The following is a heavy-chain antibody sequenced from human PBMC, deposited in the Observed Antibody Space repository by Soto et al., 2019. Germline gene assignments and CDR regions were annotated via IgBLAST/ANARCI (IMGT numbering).Heavy chain of an antibody. Sequence: QLQLQESGSGLVKPSQTLSLTCAVSGGSVSSGGYCWSWIRQPPGKGLEWIGYIYHSGNTYYNPSLKSRVTISVDRSKNQFSLKLSSVTAADTAVYYCAGGYFGSGSYILDFWGQGTLVTVSS. D-gene: IGHD3-10*01. V-gene: IGHV4-30-2*01. J-gene: IGHJ4*02. CDR1: GGSVSSGGYC. CDR2: IYHSGNT. CDR3: AGGYFGSGSYILDF.